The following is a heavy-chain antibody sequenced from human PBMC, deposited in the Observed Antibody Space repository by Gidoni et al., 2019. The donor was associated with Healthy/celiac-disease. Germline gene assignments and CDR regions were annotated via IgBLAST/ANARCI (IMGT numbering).Heavy chain of an antibody. J-gene: IGHJ3*02. Sequence: QVQLVQSGAEVKKPGASVKVSCKDAGYTLTELSMHGVRQAPGKGLEWMGGFDPEDGETIYAQKFQGRVTMTEDTSTDTAYMELSSLRSEDTAVYYCAMPGVVGAGDDAFDIWGQGTMVTVSS. D-gene: IGHD1-26*01. CDR1: GYTLTELS. CDR2: FDPEDGET. CDR3: AMPGVVGAGDDAFDI. V-gene: IGHV1-24*01.